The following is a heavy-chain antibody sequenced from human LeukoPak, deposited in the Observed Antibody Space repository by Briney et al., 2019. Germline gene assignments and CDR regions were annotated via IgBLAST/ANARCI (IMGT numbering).Heavy chain of an antibody. D-gene: IGHD4-23*01. CDR2: IKQDGREK. J-gene: IGHJ4*02. CDR1: GFIFSNYW. V-gene: IGHV3-7*01. Sequence: GGSLRLSCAASGFIFSNYWMSWLRQTLGKGLEWVANIKQDGREKYYVESLKGRFTISRDNAKNSLYLQMDSLRAEDTAVYYCASRGPSRYGGYHFDNWGQGTLVTVSS. CDR3: ASRGPSRYGGYHFDN.